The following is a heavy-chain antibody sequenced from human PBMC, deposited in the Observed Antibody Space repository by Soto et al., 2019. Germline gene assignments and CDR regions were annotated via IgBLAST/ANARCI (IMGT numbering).Heavy chain of an antibody. V-gene: IGHV1-18*01. D-gene: IGHD3-10*01. CDR2: TRPNNGKT. CDR1: GYTFSIYG. CDR3: VRDLDGSGRYYTDX. J-gene: IGHJ4*02. Sequence: ASVKVSCKASGYTFSIYGINWVRQAPGQGLEWMGFTRPNNGKTKYAKNLQGRVTMTTDTSTSTAYMELRSLRTDDTAVYYCVRDLDGSGRYYTDXWGQVTLVTVSX.